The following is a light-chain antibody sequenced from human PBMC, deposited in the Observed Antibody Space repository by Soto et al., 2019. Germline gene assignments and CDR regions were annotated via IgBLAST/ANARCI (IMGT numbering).Light chain of an antibody. CDR2: AAS. Sequence: DIQMTQSPSSLSASLGDRVTITCRASQSISSYLNWYQQKPGKAPKLLIYAASSLQSGVPSRFSGSGSGTDFTLTISSLQPEDFATYYCQQSYSTHITFGPGTKVDIK. V-gene: IGKV1-39*01. J-gene: IGKJ3*01. CDR1: QSISSY. CDR3: QQSYSTHIT.